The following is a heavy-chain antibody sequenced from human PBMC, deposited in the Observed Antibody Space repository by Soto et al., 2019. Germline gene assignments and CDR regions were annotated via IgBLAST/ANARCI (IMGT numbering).Heavy chain of an antibody. J-gene: IGHJ4*02. Sequence: PSETLSLTCTVSGGSIRDYFWTWIRQPPGKGLEWIGYIYYSGRTNYNPSLKSRVTISVDTSKNQFSLKLSSVTAADTAVYYCARDNYYYDSSGSYFDYWGQGTLVTVSS. D-gene: IGHD3-22*01. CDR1: GGSIRDYF. CDR3: ARDNYYYDSSGSYFDY. V-gene: IGHV4-59*01. CDR2: IYYSGRT.